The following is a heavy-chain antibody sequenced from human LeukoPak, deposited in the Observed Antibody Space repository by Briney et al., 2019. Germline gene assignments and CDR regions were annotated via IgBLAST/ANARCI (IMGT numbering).Heavy chain of an antibody. CDR1: GFTFSGSA. CDR2: IRSKANSYAT. Sequence: GGSLRLSCAASGFTFSGSAMHWVRPASGKGLAWVGRIRSKANSYATAYAASVKGRFTISRDDSKNTAYLQMNSLKTEDTAVYYCTRWMDCSTSWRFDYWGQGTLVTVSS. CDR3: TRWMDCSTSWRFDY. J-gene: IGHJ4*02. V-gene: IGHV3-73*01. D-gene: IGHD2-2*01.